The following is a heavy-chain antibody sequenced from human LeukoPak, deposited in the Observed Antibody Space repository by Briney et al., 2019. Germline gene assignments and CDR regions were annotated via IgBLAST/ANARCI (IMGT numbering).Heavy chain of an antibody. D-gene: IGHD3-22*01. CDR1: GYTFTSYG. Sequence: ASVKVSCKASGYTFTSYGISWVRQAPGQGLEWMGWISAYNGNTNYAQKLQGRVTMTTDTSTSTAYMELRSLRSDDTAVYYCARAGPTFYYDSSGLDYWGQGTLVTVSS. J-gene: IGHJ4*02. CDR3: ARAGPTFYYDSSGLDY. V-gene: IGHV1-18*01. CDR2: ISAYNGNT.